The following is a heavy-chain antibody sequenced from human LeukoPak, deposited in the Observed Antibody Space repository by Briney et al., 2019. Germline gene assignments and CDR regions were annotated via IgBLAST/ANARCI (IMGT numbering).Heavy chain of an antibody. Sequence: SQTLSLTCTVSGGSITSGDYFWSWIRQPPGKGLEWIGFVHYSGSTNYNPSLKSPVTISVDTSKNQFSLKLSSVTAADTAVYYCARFRYCSSTGCFYDFDFWGQGTLVTVSS. CDR1: GGSITSGDYF. V-gene: IGHV4-61*08. J-gene: IGHJ4*02. CDR3: ARFRYCSSTGCFYDFDF. CDR2: VHYSGST. D-gene: IGHD2-2*01.